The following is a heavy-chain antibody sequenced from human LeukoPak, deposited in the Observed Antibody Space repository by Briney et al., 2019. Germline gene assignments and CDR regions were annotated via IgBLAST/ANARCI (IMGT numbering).Heavy chain of an antibody. Sequence: GRSLRLSCAASGFTFSSYAMSWVRQAPGKGLEWVSAISGSGGSTYYADSVKGRFTISRDNSKNTLYLQMNSLRAEDTAVYYCAKDLGYGDYVFTGQYGMDVWGQGTTVTVSS. D-gene: IGHD4-17*01. CDR1: GFTFSSYA. J-gene: IGHJ6*02. CDR2: ISGSGGST. V-gene: IGHV3-23*01. CDR3: AKDLGYGDYVFTGQYGMDV.